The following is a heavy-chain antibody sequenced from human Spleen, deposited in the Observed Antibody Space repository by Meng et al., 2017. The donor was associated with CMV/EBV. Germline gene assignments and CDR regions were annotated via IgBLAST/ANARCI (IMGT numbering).Heavy chain of an antibody. CDR1: GFTFSSYW. Sequence: GGSLRLSCAASGFTFSSYWMHWVRQAPGKGLVWVSRINSDGSSTSYADSVKGRFTISRDNAKNTLYLQMNSLRAEDTAVYYCARDRISSSWYGYYGMDVWGQGTTVTVSS. D-gene: IGHD6-13*01. CDR3: ARDRISSSWYGYYGMDV. V-gene: IGHV3-74*01. J-gene: IGHJ6*02. CDR2: INSDGSST.